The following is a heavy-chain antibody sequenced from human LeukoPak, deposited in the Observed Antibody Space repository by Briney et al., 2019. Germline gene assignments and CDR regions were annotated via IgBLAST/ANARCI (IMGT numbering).Heavy chain of an antibody. Sequence: GGSLRLSCAASGFTFSSSGMHWVRQAPGKGLEWVAVISYDGSNKYYADSVKGRFTISRDNSKNTLYLQMNSLRAEDTAVYYCARDLALAVGSDAFDIWGQGTMVTVSS. D-gene: IGHD6-19*01. CDR2: ISYDGSNK. CDR1: GFTFSSSG. CDR3: ARDLALAVGSDAFDI. J-gene: IGHJ3*02. V-gene: IGHV3-30*19.